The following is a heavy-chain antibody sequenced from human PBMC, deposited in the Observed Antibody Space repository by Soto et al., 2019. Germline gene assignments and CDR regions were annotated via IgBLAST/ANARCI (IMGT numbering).Heavy chain of an antibody. CDR3: ARDSGCGGDCYSRYYYGMDV. CDR1: GYTFTSYG. V-gene: IGHV1-18*01. Sequence: GASLKVSCKASGYTFTSYGISWVRQAPGQGLEWMGWISAYNGNTNYAQKLQGRVTMTTDTSTSTAYMELRSLRSDDTAVYYCARDSGCGGDCYSRYYYGMDVWGQGXTVTVS. CDR2: ISAYNGNT. J-gene: IGHJ6*02. D-gene: IGHD2-21*02.